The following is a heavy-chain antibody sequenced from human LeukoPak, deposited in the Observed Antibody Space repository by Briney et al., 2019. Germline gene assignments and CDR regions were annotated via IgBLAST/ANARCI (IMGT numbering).Heavy chain of an antibody. CDR1: GFTFSSYW. CDR3: VRDWGAATVTAPDY. V-gene: IGHV3-74*01. D-gene: IGHD4-17*01. CDR2: INSDGSST. J-gene: IGHJ4*02. Sequence: PGGSLRLSCAASGFTFSSYWMHWVRQASGKGLVWVSRINSDGSSTSYADSVRGRFTISRDNAKNTLYLQMNSLRAEDTAVYYCVRDWGAATVTAPDYWGQGTLVTVSS.